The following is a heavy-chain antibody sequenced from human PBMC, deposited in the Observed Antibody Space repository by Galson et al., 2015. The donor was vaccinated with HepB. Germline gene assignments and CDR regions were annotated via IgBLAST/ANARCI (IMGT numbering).Heavy chain of an antibody. D-gene: IGHD3-22*01. CDR1: GYTLTELS. V-gene: IGHV1-24*01. CDR3: ATDLPYYYDSSGLLC. Sequence: SVKVSCKVSGYTLTELSMHWVRQAPGKGLEWMGGFDPEDGETIYAQKFQGRVTMTEDTSTDTAYMELSSLRSEDTAVYYCATDLPYYYDSSGLLCWGQGTLVTVSS. CDR2: FDPEDGET. J-gene: IGHJ4*02.